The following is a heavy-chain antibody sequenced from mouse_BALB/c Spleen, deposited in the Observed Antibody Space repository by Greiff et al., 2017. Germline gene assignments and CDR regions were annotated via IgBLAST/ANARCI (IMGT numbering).Heavy chain of an antibody. CDR2: INPGSGGT. CDR1: GYAFTNYL. V-gene: IGHV1-54*01. J-gene: IGHJ2*01. CDR3: ARMGFYDGYPDY. D-gene: IGHD2-3*01. Sequence: VQLQQSGAELVRPGTSVKVSCKASGYAFTNYLIEWVKQRPGQGLEWIGVINPGSGGTNYNEKFKGKATLTADKSSSTAYMQLSSLTSDDSAVYFCARMGFYDGYPDYWGQGTTLTVSS.